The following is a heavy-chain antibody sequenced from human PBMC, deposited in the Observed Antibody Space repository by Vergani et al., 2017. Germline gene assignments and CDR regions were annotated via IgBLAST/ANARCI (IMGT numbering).Heavy chain of an antibody. D-gene: IGHD4-11*01. V-gene: IGHV4-39*01. J-gene: IGHJ6*03. CDR2: IYYSGST. Sequence: QLQLQESGPGLVKPSETLSLTCTVSGGSISSSSYYWGWIRQPPGKGLEWIGSIYYSGSTYYNPSLKSRVTISVDTSKNQFSLKLSSVTAADTAVYYCARSTTVTTFYYYYYMDVWGKGTTVTVSS. CDR1: GGSISSSSYY. CDR3: ARSTTVTTFYYYYYMDV.